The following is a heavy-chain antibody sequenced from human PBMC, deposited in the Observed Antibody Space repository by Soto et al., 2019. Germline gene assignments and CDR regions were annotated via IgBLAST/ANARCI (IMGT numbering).Heavy chain of an antibody. CDR1: GFTFSSYA. V-gene: IGHV3-23*01. CDR2: ISGSGGST. CDR3: GKDSQRIDMRVGF. Sequence: GWSLRLSCAASGFTFSSYAMSWVRQAPGKGLEWVSAISGSGGSTYYADSVKGRFTISRDNSKNTLYLQMNSLRAEDTAVYYCGKDSQRIDMRVGFWGEGTPVTVSS. D-gene: IGHD3-22*01. J-gene: IGHJ4*02.